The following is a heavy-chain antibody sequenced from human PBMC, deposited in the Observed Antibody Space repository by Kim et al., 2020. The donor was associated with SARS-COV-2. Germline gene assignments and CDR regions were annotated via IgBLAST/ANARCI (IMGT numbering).Heavy chain of an antibody. D-gene: IGHD2-2*01. CDR2: INQDGSGK. CDR3: ARDTVVVVPAAIGGPYDYYYYMDV. J-gene: IGHJ6*03. Sequence: GGSLRLSCAASGFTFSSYWMSWVRQAPGKGLEWVANINQDGSGKYYVDSVKGRFTISRDNAKNSLYLQMNSLRAEDTAVYYCARDTVVVVPAAIGGPYDYYYYMDVWGKGATVTVSS. V-gene: IGHV3-7*01. CDR1: GFTFSSYW.